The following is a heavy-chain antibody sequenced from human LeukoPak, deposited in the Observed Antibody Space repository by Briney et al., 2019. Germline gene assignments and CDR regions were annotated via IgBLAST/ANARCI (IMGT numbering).Heavy chain of an antibody. Sequence: GSLRLSCAASGFTFSSYSMNWVRQAPGKGLEWIGSIYYSRSTYSNTSLKSRVTISVDTSKNQFSLKLSSVTTADTAVYYCARVPTVTFFDYWGQGTLVTVSS. J-gene: IGHJ4*02. D-gene: IGHD4-17*01. CDR3: ARVPTVTFFDY. CDR1: GFTFSSYSMN. CDR2: IYYSRST. V-gene: IGHV4-59*05.